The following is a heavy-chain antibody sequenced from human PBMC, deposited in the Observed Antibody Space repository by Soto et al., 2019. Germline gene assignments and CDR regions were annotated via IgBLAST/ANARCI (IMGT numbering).Heavy chain of an antibody. CDR3: ATDTICAFLVPY. J-gene: IGHJ4*02. CDR2: IYYSGST. D-gene: IGHD3-3*01. Sequence: QLQLQESGPGLVKPSETLSLTCTVSGGSISSSSYYWGWIRQPPGKGLEWIGSIYYSGSTYYNPSLKSRVTISVDTSKNQFSLKLSSVTAADTAVYYCATDTICAFLVPYWGQGTLVTVSS. CDR1: GGSISSSSYY. V-gene: IGHV4-39*01.